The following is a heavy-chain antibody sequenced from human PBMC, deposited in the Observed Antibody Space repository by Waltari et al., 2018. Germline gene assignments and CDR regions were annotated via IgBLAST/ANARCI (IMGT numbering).Heavy chain of an antibody. D-gene: IGHD6-19*01. J-gene: IGHJ4*02. CDR3: ATELAVAGTKNGFW. V-gene: IGHV4-31*03. CDR2: IYYSGST. Sequence: QVQLQESGPGLVKPSQTLSLTCTVSGGSISSGGYYWSWIRQHPGKGLEWIGYIYYSGSTYYNPSLKSRVTISVDTSKNQFSLKLSSVTAADTAVYYCATELAVAGTKNGFWWGQGTLVTVSS. CDR1: GGSISSGGYY.